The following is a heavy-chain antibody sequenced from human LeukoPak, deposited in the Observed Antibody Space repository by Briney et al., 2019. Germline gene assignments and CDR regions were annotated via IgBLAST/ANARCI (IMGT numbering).Heavy chain of an antibody. V-gene: IGHV3-64*01. D-gene: IGHD2-15*01. Sequence: GGSLRLSCAASGFTFSSYSMNWVRQAPGKGLKYVSGISSDGGSPFHVNSVKGRFTISRDNSKDTLYLQMGSLRAEDMAVYYCAREYCSGGRCQYYFDYWGQGTLVTVSS. CDR3: AREYCSGGRCQYYFDY. J-gene: IGHJ4*02. CDR1: GFTFSSYS. CDR2: ISSDGGSP.